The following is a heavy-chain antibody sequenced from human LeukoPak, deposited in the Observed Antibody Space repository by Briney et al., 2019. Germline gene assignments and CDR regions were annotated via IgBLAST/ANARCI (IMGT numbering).Heavy chain of an antibody. CDR2: ISGNSDTT. J-gene: IGHJ4*02. D-gene: IGHD1-26*01. CDR3: AREEWELIYFDY. Sequence: GGSLRLSCAASGFTFSSFAMNWVRQAPGKGLEWVSTISGNSDTTYYADSVKGRFTISRDNAKNSLYLQMNSLRAEDTAVYYCAREEWELIYFDYWGQGTLVTVSS. CDR1: GFTFSSFA. V-gene: IGHV3-48*01.